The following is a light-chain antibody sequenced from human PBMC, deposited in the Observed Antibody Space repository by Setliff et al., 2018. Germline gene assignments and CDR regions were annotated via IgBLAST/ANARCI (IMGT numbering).Light chain of an antibody. CDR2: EVT. J-gene: IGLJ1*01. Sequence: QSALTQPAAVSGSPGQSITISCTGTSSDVGGYNYVSWYQQEPGKAPKLMIYEVTKRPSGVSDRFSGSKSGNTASLTISGLQAEDEADYYCSSYTNSNTYVFGTGTKVTV. V-gene: IGLV2-14*01. CDR1: SSDVGGYNY. CDR3: SSYTNSNTYV.